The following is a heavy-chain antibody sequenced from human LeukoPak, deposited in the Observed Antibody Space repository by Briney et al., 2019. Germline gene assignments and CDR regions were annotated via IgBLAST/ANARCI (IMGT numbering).Heavy chain of an antibody. Sequence: ASVKVSCKASEYTCTSYDINWVRQATGQGLEWMGWMNPNSGNAGYAEKFQGRVTMTRNTSISTAYMELSSLRSEDTAVYYCARGSRQWLVQGGFDPWGQGTLVTVSS. J-gene: IGHJ5*02. D-gene: IGHD6-19*01. CDR1: EYTCTSYD. V-gene: IGHV1-8*01. CDR3: ARGSRQWLVQGGFDP. CDR2: MNPNSGNA.